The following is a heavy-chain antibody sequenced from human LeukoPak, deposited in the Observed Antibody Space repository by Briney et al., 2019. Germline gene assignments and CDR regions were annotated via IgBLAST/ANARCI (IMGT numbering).Heavy chain of an antibody. J-gene: IGHJ4*02. V-gene: IGHV1-2*02. D-gene: IGHD3-22*01. CDR3: ARDRSPYYYDNFDY. Sequence: ASVKVSCKASGYTFTGYYMHWVRQAPGQGLEWMGWINPNSGGTNYAQKFQGRVTVTRDTSISTAYMELSRLRSDDTAVYYCARDRSPYYYDNFDYWGQGTLVTVSS. CDR1: GYTFTGYY. CDR2: INPNSGGT.